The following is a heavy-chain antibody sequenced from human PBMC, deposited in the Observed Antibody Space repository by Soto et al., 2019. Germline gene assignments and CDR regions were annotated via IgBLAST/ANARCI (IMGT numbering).Heavy chain of an antibody. CDR2: IYPGDSDT. V-gene: IGHV5-51*01. CDR3: ARHTRRLLGGPHFHY. CDR1: GYSFTSYW. Sequence: GESLKISCKGSGYSFTSYWIGWVRQMPGKGLEWMGIIYPGDSDTRYSPSFQGQVTISADKSISTAYLQWSSLKASDTAMYYCARHTRRLLGGPHFHYWGQGTLVTVSS. D-gene: IGHD4-17*01. J-gene: IGHJ4*02.